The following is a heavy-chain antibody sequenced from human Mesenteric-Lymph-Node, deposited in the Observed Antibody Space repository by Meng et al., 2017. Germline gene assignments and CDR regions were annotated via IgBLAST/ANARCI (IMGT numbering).Heavy chain of an antibody. J-gene: IGHJ4*02. V-gene: IGHV4-4*02. D-gene: IGHD3-10*01. CDR1: GASISSGNW. Sequence: QVQVQESGPGLVKPSETLSLTCVVSGASISSGNWWNWVRQPPGKGLEWIGDIYHSGSTNYNPSLKSRVTMFVDTSKNQFSLMLTSVTATDTAVYYCARRRGGSGRDCWGQGTLVTVSS. CDR3: ARRRGGSGRDC. CDR2: IYHSGST.